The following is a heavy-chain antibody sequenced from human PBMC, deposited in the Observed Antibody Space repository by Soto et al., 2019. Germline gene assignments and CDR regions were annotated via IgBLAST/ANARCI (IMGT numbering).Heavy chain of an antibody. Sequence: GASVKVSCKASGYTFTSYAMHWVRQAPGQRLEWMGWINAGNGNTKYSQKFQGRVTITRDTSASTAYMELSSLRSEDTAVYYCARGEYYYDSSGYWFDPWGQGTLVTVS. D-gene: IGHD3-22*01. CDR3: ARGEYYYDSSGYWFDP. CDR2: INAGNGNT. V-gene: IGHV1-3*01. J-gene: IGHJ5*02. CDR1: GYTFTSYA.